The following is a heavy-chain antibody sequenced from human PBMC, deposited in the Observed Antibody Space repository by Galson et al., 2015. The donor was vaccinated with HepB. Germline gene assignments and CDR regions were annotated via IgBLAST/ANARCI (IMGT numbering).Heavy chain of an antibody. CDR3: AREQITIFGVVMGTLDI. V-gene: IGHV3-30-3*01. Sequence: SLRLSCAASGFTFNSYAMHWVSQAPGKGLEWVAVISYDGNNKYYADSVKGRFTISRDNSKNTLYLQMNSLRPEDTAVYYCAREQITIFGVVMGTLDIWGQGTMVTVSS. CDR2: ISYDGNNK. J-gene: IGHJ3*02. CDR1: GFTFNSYA. D-gene: IGHD3-3*01.